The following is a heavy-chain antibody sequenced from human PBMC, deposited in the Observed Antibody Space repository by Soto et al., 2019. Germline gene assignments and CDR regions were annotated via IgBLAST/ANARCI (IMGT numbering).Heavy chain of an antibody. J-gene: IGHJ5*02. CDR2: IYYSGST. D-gene: IGHD3-22*01. CDR1: GGSVSSGSYY. V-gene: IGHV4-61*01. CDR3: ARTIRSYYYDSSGHARWFDP. Sequence: PSETLSLTCSVSGGSVSSGSYYWSWIRQPPGKGLEWIGYIYYSGSTNYNPSLKSRVTISVDTSKNQFSLKLSSVTAADTAVYYCARTIRSYYYDSSGHARWFDPWGQATLVTVSA.